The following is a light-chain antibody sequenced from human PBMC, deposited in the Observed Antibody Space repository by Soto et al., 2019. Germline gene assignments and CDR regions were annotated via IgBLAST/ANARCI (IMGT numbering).Light chain of an antibody. CDR3: SSYTSNSTRV. V-gene: IGLV2-14*03. J-gene: IGLJ1*01. CDR1: SSDVGGYSF. CDR2: DVT. Sequence: QSALTQPASVSGSPGQSITISCTGSSSDVGGYSFVSWYQQHPDKAPKLMIYDVTNRPSGVSDRFSGSKSGNTASLTISGLQAEDEADYSCSSYTSNSTRVFGTGTKVTVL.